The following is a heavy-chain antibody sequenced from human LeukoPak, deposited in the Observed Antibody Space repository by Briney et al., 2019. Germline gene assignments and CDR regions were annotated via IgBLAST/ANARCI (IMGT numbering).Heavy chain of an antibody. CDR1: AFTFSDYP. V-gene: IGHV3-23*01. CDR3: AKELRVAGTTAGFDY. J-gene: IGHJ4*02. D-gene: IGHD1-7*01. Sequence: PGGSLRLSCAASAFTFSDYPMTWVRQAPGKGLEWVSAVSHSGTSTYYADSVKGRFTISRDNSKNTLYLHLNSLRAEDTVTYYCAKELRVAGTTAGFDYWGQGTLVTVSS. CDR2: VSHSGTST.